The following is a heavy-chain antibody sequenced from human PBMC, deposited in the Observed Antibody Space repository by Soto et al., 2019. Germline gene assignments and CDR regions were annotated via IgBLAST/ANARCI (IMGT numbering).Heavy chain of an antibody. J-gene: IGHJ6*02. CDR1: RGTFSSSG. CDR3: ARWPQPRYTADPYAVDV. CDR2: IVPSLDTT. V-gene: IGHV1-69*11. D-gene: IGHD3-16*02. Sequence: QVHLVQSGTEVKKPGSSVKVSCKASRGTFSSSGFSWVRQAPGQGLEWMGMIVPSLDTTNYAQKFQARVTITADEVTSTAYMELRSLRSEDTAVYYCARWPQPRYTADPYAVDVWGQGTRVIVSS.